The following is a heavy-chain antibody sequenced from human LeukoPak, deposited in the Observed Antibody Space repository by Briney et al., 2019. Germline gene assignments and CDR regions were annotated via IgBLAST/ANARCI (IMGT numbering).Heavy chain of an antibody. CDR3: ARAVGPFDY. J-gene: IGHJ4*02. CDR1: GFTFSSYA. D-gene: IGHD3-16*01. CDR2: IYSGGST. Sequence: HPGGSLRLSCAASGFTFSSYAMSWVRQAPGKGLEWVSVIYSGGSTYYADSVKGRFTVSRDNSKNTLYLQMNSLRVEDTAVYYCARAVGPFDYWGQGTLVTVSS. V-gene: IGHV3-66*01.